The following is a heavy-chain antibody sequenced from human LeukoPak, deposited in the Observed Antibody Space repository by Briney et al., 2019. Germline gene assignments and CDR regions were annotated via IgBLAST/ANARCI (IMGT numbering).Heavy chain of an antibody. CDR1: GGTFSSYA. Sequence: ASVKVSCKASGGTFSSYAISWVRQAPGQGLEWMGGIIPIFGTANYAQKFKGRVTITADESTSTAYMELSSLRSEDTAVYYCARDLDRYGSGSYYKRGLSDYWGQGTLVTVSS. CDR3: ARDLDRYGSGSYYKRGLSDY. CDR2: IIPIFGTA. V-gene: IGHV1-69*13. J-gene: IGHJ4*02. D-gene: IGHD3-10*01.